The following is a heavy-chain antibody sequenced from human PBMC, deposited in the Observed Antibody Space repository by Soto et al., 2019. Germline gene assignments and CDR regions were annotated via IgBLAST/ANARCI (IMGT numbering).Heavy chain of an antibody. CDR1: GYTFTSYD. V-gene: IGHV1-8*01. D-gene: IGHD4-17*01. Sequence: QVQLVQSGAEVKKPGASVKVSCKASGYTFTSYDINWVRQATGQGLEWMGWMNPNSGNTGYAQKFQGRVTLTRNTSISTAYLELRSLRSEDTAVCYCARSTNDYGDRNWGQGTLVTVSS. CDR2: MNPNSGNT. CDR3: ARSTNDYGDRN. J-gene: IGHJ4*02.